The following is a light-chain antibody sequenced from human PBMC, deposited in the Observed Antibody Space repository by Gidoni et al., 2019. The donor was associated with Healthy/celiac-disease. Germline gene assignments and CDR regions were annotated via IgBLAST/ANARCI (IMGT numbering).Light chain of an antibody. V-gene: IGLV1-47*02. CDR3: AAWDDSMTGYV. CDR2: SNN. J-gene: IGLJ1*01. CDR1: RPNIGTNF. Sequence: QSMLTQPPSASGTPGQRVTSSCSGSRPNIGTNFVSWYKHLPGTAPTLLIHSNNERPSGVPERFSASKSVTSASLAISGLRSEDEADYYCAAWDDSMTGYVFGSGTKVNVL.